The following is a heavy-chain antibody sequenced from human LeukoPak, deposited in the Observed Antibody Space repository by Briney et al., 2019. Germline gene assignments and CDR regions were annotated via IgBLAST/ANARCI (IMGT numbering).Heavy chain of an antibody. CDR3: ATENCSSTSCYYWYFDL. D-gene: IGHD2-2*01. J-gene: IGHJ2*01. CDR1: GYTLTELS. V-gene: IGHV1-24*01. CDR2: FYPEDGET. Sequence: ASVKVSCKVSGYTLTELSMHLVRQAPGKGLEWMGGFYPEDGETIYAQKFQGRVTMTEDTSTDTAYMELSSLRSEDTAVYYCATENCSSTSCYYWYFDLWGRGTLVTVSS.